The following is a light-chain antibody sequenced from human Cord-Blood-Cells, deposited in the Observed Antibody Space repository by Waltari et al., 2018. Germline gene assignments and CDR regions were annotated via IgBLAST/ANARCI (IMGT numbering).Light chain of an antibody. V-gene: IGLV2-23*01. CDR1: SSEVGTYNI. CDR3: CSYAGSSTWV. Sequence: QSALSQTASVSGSPGQWITIPCTGTSSEVGTYNILSWYQQHPGKAPILMIYEGSKRPSGVSNRFSGAKSGNTASLTISGLQAEDEADYYCCSYAGSSTWVFGGGTKLTVL. J-gene: IGLJ3*02. CDR2: EGS.